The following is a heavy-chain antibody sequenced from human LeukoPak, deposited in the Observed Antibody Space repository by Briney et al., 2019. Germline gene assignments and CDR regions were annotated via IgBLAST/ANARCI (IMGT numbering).Heavy chain of an antibody. Sequence: PGRSLRLSCAASGFTFSSYAMHWVRQAPGKGLEWVAVISYDGSNKYYADSVKGRFTISRDNSKNTLYLQMNSLRAEDTAVYYCAKGLYHYFGSGSYTLEYWGQGTQVTVSS. CDR3: AKGLYHYFGSGSYTLEY. D-gene: IGHD3-10*01. CDR1: GFTFSSYA. J-gene: IGHJ4*02. CDR2: ISYDGSNK. V-gene: IGHV3-30-3*01.